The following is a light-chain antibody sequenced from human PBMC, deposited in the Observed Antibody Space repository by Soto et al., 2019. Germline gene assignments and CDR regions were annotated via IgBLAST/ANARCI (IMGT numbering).Light chain of an antibody. V-gene: IGKV1-12*02. CDR1: QGIGSW. CDR2: AAS. CDR3: QQANSFPFT. J-gene: IGKJ5*01. Sequence: DIQMTQSPSSVSASVGDRVTITCWASQGIGSWLAWYQQKPGKAPNLLIYAASTLESGVPSRFSGSGSGTHFTLTISSLQPEDFATSYCQQANSFPFTFGQGTRLEIK.